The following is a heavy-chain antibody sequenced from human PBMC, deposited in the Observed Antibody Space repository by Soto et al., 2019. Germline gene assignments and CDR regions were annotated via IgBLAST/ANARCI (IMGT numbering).Heavy chain of an antibody. CDR1: GGPITSYY. J-gene: IGHJ4*02. CDR3: ARGSSGWPPRLDY. D-gene: IGHD6-19*01. V-gene: IGHV4-59*01. CDR2: IYYSRST. Sequence: QVQLQESGPGLVKPSETLSLNCTVSGGPITSYYWSWIRQAPGKGLEWIGYIYYSRSTNYNPSLKSRVTISVDTSKNQFSLELSCVTSADRAVYYCARGSSGWPPRLDYGGRGTLVTVSS.